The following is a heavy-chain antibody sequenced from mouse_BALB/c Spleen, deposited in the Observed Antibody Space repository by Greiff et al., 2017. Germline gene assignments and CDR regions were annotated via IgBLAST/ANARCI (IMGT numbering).Heavy chain of an antibody. V-gene: IGHV3-6*02. CDR2: ISYDGSN. J-gene: IGHJ4*01. Sequence: EVQLQESGPGLVKPSQSLSLTCSVTGYSITSGYYWNWIRQFPGNKLEWMGYISYDGSNNYNPSLKNRISITRDTSKNQFFLKLNSVTTEDTATYYCASYYDYSPYYAMDYWGQGTSVTDSS. D-gene: IGHD2-4*01. CDR1: GYSITSGYY. CDR3: ASYYDYSPYYAMDY.